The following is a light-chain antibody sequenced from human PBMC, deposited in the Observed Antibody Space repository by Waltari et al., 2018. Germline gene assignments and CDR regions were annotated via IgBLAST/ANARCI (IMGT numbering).Light chain of an antibody. J-gene: IGLJ3*02. Sequence: QSVLTQPPSASGSPGQRVIISCSGSSSNIGRNPAHWYQQLPGTAPTLPIYSDDQRPSGVPERFSGSKSGTSASLGITGLLAEDEAVYHCSTWDDSLNGQVFGGGSKVTVL. CDR1: SSNIGRNP. V-gene: IGLV1-44*01. CDR3: STWDDSLNGQV. CDR2: SDD.